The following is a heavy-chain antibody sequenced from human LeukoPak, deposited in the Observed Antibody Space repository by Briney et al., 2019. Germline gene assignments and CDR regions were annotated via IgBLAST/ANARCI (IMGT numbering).Heavy chain of an antibody. CDR3: AAGTAADY. CDR2: ISSSSSYT. J-gene: IGHJ4*02. Sequence: GGSLRLSCVVSGVPFSDYYMNWIRQAPGKGLEWISYISSSSSYTDYADSVKGRFTISRDNAKNVLYLQMNSLRVEDTAVYYCAAGTAADYWGLGTLVAVSS. V-gene: IGHV3-11*03. D-gene: IGHD6-13*01. CDR1: GVPFSDYY.